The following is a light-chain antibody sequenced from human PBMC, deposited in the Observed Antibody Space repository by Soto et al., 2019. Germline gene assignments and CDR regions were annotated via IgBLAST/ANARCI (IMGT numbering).Light chain of an antibody. J-gene: IGLJ2*01. Sequence: QPVLTQPPSVSGAPGQRVTISCTGSSSNIGAGYDVHWYQQLPGTAPKLLIYGNSNRPSGVPDRFSGSKSGTSASLAITGLQADDEADYYCQSYDTSLSGYVVFGGGTKLTVL. CDR1: SSNIGAGYD. V-gene: IGLV1-40*01. CDR3: QSYDTSLSGYVV. CDR2: GNS.